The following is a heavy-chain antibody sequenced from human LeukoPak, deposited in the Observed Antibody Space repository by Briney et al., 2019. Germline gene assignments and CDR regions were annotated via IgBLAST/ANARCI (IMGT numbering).Heavy chain of an antibody. V-gene: IGHV4-38-2*02. CDR2: IYHSGST. CDR3: ARGDYYDRSGFDY. J-gene: IGHJ4*02. CDR1: GYSISNGYF. D-gene: IGHD3-22*01. Sequence: SETLSLTCTVSGYSISNGYFWGWIRQPPGKGLEWIGSIYHSGSTYYNPSLKSRVTISVDTSKNQFSLKLSSVTAADTAVYYCARGDYYDRSGFDYWGQGTLVTVSS.